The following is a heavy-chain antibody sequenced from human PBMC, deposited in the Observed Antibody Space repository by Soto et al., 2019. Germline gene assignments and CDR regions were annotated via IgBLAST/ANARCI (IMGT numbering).Heavy chain of an antibody. V-gene: IGHV4-59*01. CDR3: ARDRYCSNTSCYEDWFDP. CDR1: GGSISSYY. CDR2: IPYSGST. D-gene: IGHD2-2*01. Sequence: KTSETLSLTCTVSGGSISSYYWSWIRQPPGKGLEWIGEIPYSGSTDYSPSLKSRVTISVETSKNQFSLKLSSVTAADTAVYFCARDRYCSNTSCYEDWFDPWGQGTLVTVSS. J-gene: IGHJ5*02.